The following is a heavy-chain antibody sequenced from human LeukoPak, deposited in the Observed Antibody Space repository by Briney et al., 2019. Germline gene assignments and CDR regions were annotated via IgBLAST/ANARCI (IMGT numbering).Heavy chain of an antibody. Sequence: ASVKVSCKASGGTFSSYAINWVRQAPGQGLEWMGGIIPIFGTANSAQKFQGRVTITADESTSTAYMELSSLRSEDTAVYYCARGTADFWSGYVYYYDMDVWGQGTTVTVSS. J-gene: IGHJ6*02. D-gene: IGHD3-3*01. CDR1: GGTFSSYA. CDR2: IIPIFGTA. V-gene: IGHV1-69*01. CDR3: ARGTADFWSGYVYYYDMDV.